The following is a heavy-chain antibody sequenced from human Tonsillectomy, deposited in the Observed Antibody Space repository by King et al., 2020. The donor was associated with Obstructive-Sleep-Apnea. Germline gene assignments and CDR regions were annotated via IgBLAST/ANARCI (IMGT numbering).Heavy chain of an antibody. J-gene: IGHJ4*02. CDR2: ISYDGSNK. D-gene: IGHD6-13*01. CDR1: GFTFSSYA. Sequence: VQLVESGGGVVQPGRSLRLSCAASGFTFSSYAMHWVRQAPGKGLEWVAVISYDGSNKYYADSVKGRFTISRDNSKNTRYLQMNSLRAEDTAVYYCARAVMSSQQLVNYWGQGTLVTVSS. V-gene: IGHV3-30*04. CDR3: ARAVMSSQQLVNY.